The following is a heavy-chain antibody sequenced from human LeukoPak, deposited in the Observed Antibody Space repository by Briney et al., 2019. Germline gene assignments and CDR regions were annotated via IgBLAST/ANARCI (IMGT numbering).Heavy chain of an antibody. CDR2: IIPIFGIA. CDR1: GGSFNNYA. J-gene: IGHJ6*02. D-gene: IGHD1-26*01. V-gene: IGHV1-69*04. CDR3: ARKVGATSYYYYGMDV. Sequence: SVKVSCKASGGSFNNYAISWVRQAPGQGLEWMGRIIPIFGIANSAQKFQGRVTITADKSTNTAYMELSSLRSEDTAVYYCARKVGATSYYYYGMDVWGQGTTVTVSS.